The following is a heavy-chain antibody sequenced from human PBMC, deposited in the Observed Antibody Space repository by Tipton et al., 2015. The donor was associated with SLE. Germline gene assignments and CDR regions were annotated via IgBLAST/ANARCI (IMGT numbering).Heavy chain of an antibody. V-gene: IGHV3-64*02. CDR3: ARGGSDAFDF. Sequence: SLRLSCVASGFIFGDFTMHWVRQVPGKGLEYVSGVSANGGNTHYIDSVVGRFTVSRDNAKHSLYLQMTNLRAGDTAVYYCARGGSDAFDFWGQGTRVTVSS. CDR2: VSANGGNT. D-gene: IGHD3-16*01. J-gene: IGHJ3*01. CDR1: GFIFGDFT.